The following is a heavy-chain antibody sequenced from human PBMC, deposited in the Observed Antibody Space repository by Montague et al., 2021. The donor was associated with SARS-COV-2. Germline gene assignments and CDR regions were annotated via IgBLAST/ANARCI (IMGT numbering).Heavy chain of an antibody. CDR1: GGSISSSSSY. CDR2: IYYSGST. J-gene: IGHJ6*02. D-gene: IGHD3-22*01. Sequence: SETLSLTCTVSGGSISSSSSYWGWIRQPPGMGLEWIGSIYYSGSTYYNPSLKSRITISVDTSKNQFSLRLTSVTAADTAVYYCARDIRIPMLIVIQGYGMDVWGQGTTVIVSS. CDR3: ARDIRIPMLIVIQGYGMDV. V-gene: IGHV4-39*07.